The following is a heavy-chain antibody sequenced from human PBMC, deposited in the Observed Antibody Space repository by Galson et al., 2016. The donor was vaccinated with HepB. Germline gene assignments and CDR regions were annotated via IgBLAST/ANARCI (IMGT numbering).Heavy chain of an antibody. CDR1: GFTFSGSA. V-gene: IGHV3-73*01. D-gene: IGHD1-26*01. CDR2: MRNKANNYAT. CDR3: TTIVGATSWTYFNY. Sequence: SLRLSCAASGFTFSGSAMHWVRQASGKGLEWVGRMRNKANNYATAYAASVEGRFAISGDDSKNTAYLQMNSLKTEDTAVYYCTTIVGATSWTYFNYWGQGTLVTVSS. J-gene: IGHJ4*02.